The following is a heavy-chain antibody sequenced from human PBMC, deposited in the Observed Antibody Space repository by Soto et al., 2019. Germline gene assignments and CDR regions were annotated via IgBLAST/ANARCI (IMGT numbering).Heavy chain of an antibody. J-gene: IGHJ6*02. CDR2: ISYDGSNK. V-gene: IGHV3-30*18. CDR3: AKDRIFVVVPAAISGFRRASSYGMDV. Sequence: GGSLRLSCAASGFTFSSYGMHWVRQAPGKGLEWVAVISYDGSNKYYADSVKGRFTISRDNSKNTVYLQMNSLRAEDTAVYYCAKDRIFVVVPAAISGFRRASSYGMDVWGQGTTLTVSS. CDR1: GFTFSSYG. D-gene: IGHD2-2*01.